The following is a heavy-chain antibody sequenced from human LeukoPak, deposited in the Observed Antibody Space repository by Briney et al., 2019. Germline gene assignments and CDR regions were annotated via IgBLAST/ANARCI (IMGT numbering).Heavy chain of an antibody. D-gene: IGHD5-12*01. CDR1: GFTFSSYA. Sequence: PGGSLRLSCAASGFTFSSYAMSWVRQAPGKGLEWVSAISGSGGSTYYADSVKGRFTISRDNPKNTLYLQMNSLRAEDTAVYYCAKDRSYSGYDLIDAFDIWGQGTMVTVSS. CDR3: AKDRSYSGYDLIDAFDI. V-gene: IGHV3-23*01. CDR2: ISGSGGST. J-gene: IGHJ3*02.